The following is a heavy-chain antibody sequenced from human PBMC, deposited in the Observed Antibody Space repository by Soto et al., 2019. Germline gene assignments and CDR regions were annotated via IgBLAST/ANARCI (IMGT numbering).Heavy chain of an antibody. V-gene: IGHV4-59*01. J-gene: IGHJ4*02. CDR2: IYYSGST. CDR3: ARGYLAGYSSGWHEPLYYFHY. Sequence: PSETLSLTCTVSGGSISSYYWSWIRQPPGKGLEWIGYIYYSGSTNYNPSLKSRVTISVDTSKNQFSLKLSSVTAADTAVYYCARGYLAGYSSGWHEPLYYFHYWGQGTLVTVSS. CDR1: GGSISSYY. D-gene: IGHD6-19*01.